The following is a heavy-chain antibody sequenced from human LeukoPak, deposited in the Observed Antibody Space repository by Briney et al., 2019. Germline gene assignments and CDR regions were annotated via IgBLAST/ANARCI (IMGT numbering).Heavy chain of an antibody. V-gene: IGHV3-15*01. CDR2: IKTKGEGGTV. Sequence: GGSLRLSCATSGFTFSNAWMTWVRQAQGKGLEWVGRIKTKGEGGTVDYAAPVKGRFTISRDDSKNTLYLQMNSLKTEDTAIYYCMSDLDNWGQGTLVTISS. CDR3: MSDLDN. J-gene: IGHJ4*02. CDR1: GFTFSNAW.